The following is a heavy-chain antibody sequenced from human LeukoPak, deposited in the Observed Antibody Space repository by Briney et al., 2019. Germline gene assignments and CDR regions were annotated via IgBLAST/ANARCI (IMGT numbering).Heavy chain of an antibody. V-gene: IGHV4-4*02. Sequence: KPSGTLSLTCAVSGGSISSSNWWSWVRQPPGKGLEWIGGIYHSGSTNYNPSLKSRVTISVDKSKNQFSLNLSSVTAADTAVYYCAREGYCSGGSCVLFVYWGQGALVTVSS. CDR1: GGSISSSNW. CDR3: AREGYCSGGSCVLFVY. D-gene: IGHD2-15*01. J-gene: IGHJ4*02. CDR2: IYHSGST.